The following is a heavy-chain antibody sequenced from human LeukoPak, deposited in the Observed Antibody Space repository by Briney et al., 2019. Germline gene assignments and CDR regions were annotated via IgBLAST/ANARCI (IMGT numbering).Heavy chain of an antibody. Sequence: SETLSLTCTVSGGSISSSSYYWGWIRQPPGKGLEWIGYIYYSGSTYYNPSLKSRVTISVDTSKNQFSLKLSSVTAADTAVYYCARTTYYYDSSGYFTFDYWGQGTLVTVSS. V-gene: IGHV4-30-4*08. D-gene: IGHD3-22*01. CDR3: ARTTYYYDSSGYFTFDY. CDR2: IYYSGST. J-gene: IGHJ4*02. CDR1: GGSISSSSYY.